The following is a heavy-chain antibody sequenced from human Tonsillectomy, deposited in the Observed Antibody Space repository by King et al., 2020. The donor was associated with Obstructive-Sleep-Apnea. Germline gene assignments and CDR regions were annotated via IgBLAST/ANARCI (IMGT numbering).Heavy chain of an antibody. Sequence: VQLVESGGGLVQPGGSLRLSCAASGFIVTSSYINWVRQAPGKGLEWVSVIYSSGTTHYADSLKGRFTISRHNSNNTVYLQMNSLRAEDTAVYYCARDRYDYGLDNSTLHYYGMDVWGQGTTVIVS. J-gene: IGHJ6*02. CDR1: GFIVTSSY. V-gene: IGHV3-53*04. CDR3: ARDRYDYGLDNSTLHYYGMDV. CDR2: IYSSGTT. D-gene: IGHD3-16*01.